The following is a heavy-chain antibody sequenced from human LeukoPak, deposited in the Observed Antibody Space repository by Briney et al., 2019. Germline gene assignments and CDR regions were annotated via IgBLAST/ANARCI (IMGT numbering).Heavy chain of an antibody. CDR2: IYTSGST. Sequence: PSETLSLTCTVSGGSISSCYWSWIRQPAGKGLEWIGRIYTSGSTNYNPSLKSRVTMSVDTSKNQFSLKLSSVTAADTAVYYCASSSPPFNYGMDVWGQGTTVTVSS. CDR1: GGSISSCY. V-gene: IGHV4-4*07. J-gene: IGHJ6*02. CDR3: ASSSPPFNYGMDV. D-gene: IGHD6-6*01.